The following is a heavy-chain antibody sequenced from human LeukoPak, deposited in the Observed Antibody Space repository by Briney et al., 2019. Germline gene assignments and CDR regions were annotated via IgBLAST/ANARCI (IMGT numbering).Heavy chain of an antibody. J-gene: IGHJ6*02. CDR1: GAPLKSHY. V-gene: IGHV3-53*01. CDR2: IGSDGNK. Sequence: TSETLSLTCSVSGAPLKSHYWTWIRQSPGKGLEWVSAIGSDGNKHYSESVKGRFAISRDNSKNTLFLQMSSLRAEDTALYYCAKDLHYYVAMDVWGQGTTVTVSS. D-gene: IGHD3-10*02. CDR3: AKDLHYYVAMDV.